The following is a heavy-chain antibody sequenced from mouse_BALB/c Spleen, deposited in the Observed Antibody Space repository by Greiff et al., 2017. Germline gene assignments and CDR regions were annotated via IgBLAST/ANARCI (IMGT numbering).Heavy chain of an antibody. CDR1: GYSITSDYA. J-gene: IGHJ2*01. V-gene: IGHV3-2*02. CDR2: ISYSGST. D-gene: IGHD3-3*01. Sequence: EVKLMESGPGLVKPSQSLSLTCTVTGYSITSDYAWYWIRQFPGNKLEWMGYISYSGSTSYNPSLKSRISITRDTSKNQFFLQLNSVTTEDTATYYCARSGLGFDYWGQGTTLTVSS. CDR3: ARSGLGFDY.